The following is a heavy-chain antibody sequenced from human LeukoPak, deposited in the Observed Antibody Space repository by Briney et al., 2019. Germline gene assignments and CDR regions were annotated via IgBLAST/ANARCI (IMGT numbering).Heavy chain of an antibody. Sequence: SETLSLTCAVYGGSFSGYYWSWIRQPPGKGMEWIGEINHSGSTNYNPSLKSRVTISVDTSKNQFSLKLSSVTAADTAVYYCARDHKDYFDYWGQGTLVTVSS. CDR3: ARDHKDYFDY. J-gene: IGHJ4*02. V-gene: IGHV4-34*01. CDR2: INHSGST. CDR1: GGSFSGYY.